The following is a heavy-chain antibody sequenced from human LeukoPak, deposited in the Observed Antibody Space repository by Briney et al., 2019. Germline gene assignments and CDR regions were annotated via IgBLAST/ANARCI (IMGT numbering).Heavy chain of an antibody. J-gene: IGHJ4*02. CDR2: IWYDGSNK. CDR1: GFTFSSYG. D-gene: IGHD6-13*01. CDR3: ARGGFLQQLVAY. Sequence: PGGSLRLSCAASGFTFSSYGMHWVRQAPGKGLEWVAVIWYDGSNKYYADSVKGRFTISRDNSKNTLYLQMNSLRAEDTAEYYCARGGFLQQLVAYWGQGTLVTVSS. V-gene: IGHV3-33*01.